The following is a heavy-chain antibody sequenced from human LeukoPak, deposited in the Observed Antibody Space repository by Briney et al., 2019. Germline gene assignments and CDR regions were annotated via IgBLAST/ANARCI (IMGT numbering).Heavy chain of an antibody. CDR2: ISTNSSYI. Sequence: GGSLRLSCAASGFTFSSYSMNWVRRAPGKGLEWVSSISTNSSYIYSADSVKGRFTISRDNAKNSLYLQMNSLRAEDTAVYYCVRDTFSPDAFDIWGQGTMVTVSS. V-gene: IGHV3-21*01. CDR3: VRDTFSPDAFDI. D-gene: IGHD3-16*01. CDR1: GFTFSSYS. J-gene: IGHJ3*02.